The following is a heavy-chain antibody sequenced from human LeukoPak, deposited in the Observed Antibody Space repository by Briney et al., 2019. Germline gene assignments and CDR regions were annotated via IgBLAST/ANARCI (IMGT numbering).Heavy chain of an antibody. CDR2: MICIGGST. Sequence: GGSLRLFRAASGFNFNGPALHWVPQAPGKRLEYVSDMICIGGSTYYANYVKGRLTIYRDNSKNTLYLQMGSLRAEDMAVYYCAREAHDYGGNLAGMDVWGQGTTVTVSS. D-gene: IGHD4-23*01. V-gene: IGHV3-64*01. J-gene: IGHJ6*02. CDR1: GFNFNGPA. CDR3: AREAHDYGGNLAGMDV.